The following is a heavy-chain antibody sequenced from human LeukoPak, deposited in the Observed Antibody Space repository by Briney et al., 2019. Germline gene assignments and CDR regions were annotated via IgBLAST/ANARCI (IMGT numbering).Heavy chain of an antibody. CDR2: IDPSDSYT. V-gene: IGHV5-10-1*01. J-gene: IGHJ6*02. CDR3: ARREAVWFGELSGYYYYGMDV. Sequence: GESLRISCKGSGYIFTSYWISWVRQMPGKGLEWMGRIDPSDSYTNYSPSFQGHVTISADKSISTAYLQWSSLKASDTAMYYCARREAVWFGELSGYYYYGMDVWGQGTTVTVSS. D-gene: IGHD3-10*01. CDR1: GYIFTSYW.